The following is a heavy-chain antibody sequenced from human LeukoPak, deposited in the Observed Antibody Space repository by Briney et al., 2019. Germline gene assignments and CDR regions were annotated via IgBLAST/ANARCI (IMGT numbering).Heavy chain of an antibody. CDR1: GYTFTGYY. D-gene: IGHD3-10*01. J-gene: IGHJ4*02. CDR3: ARLGSRVTMVRGGDY. V-gene: IGHV1-2*02. Sequence: ASVKVSCKASGYTFTGYYMHWVRQAPGHGLEWMGWINPNSGGTNYAQKFQGRVTMTRDTSISTAYMELSRLRSDDTAVYYCARLGSRVTMVRGGDYWGQGTLVTVSS. CDR2: INPNSGGT.